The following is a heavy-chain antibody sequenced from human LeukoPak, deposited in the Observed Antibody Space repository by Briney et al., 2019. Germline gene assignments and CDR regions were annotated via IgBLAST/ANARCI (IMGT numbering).Heavy chain of an antibody. CDR1: GFTFSSYE. Sequence: GGSLRLSCAASGFTFSSYEMNWVRQAPGKGLEWVSYIGSGGNTIYYADSVKGRFTISRDNAKNSLYLQMNSLRAEDTAVYYCAKDLELLNPSLGFDYWGQGTLVSVSS. D-gene: IGHD2-2*02. CDR2: IGSGGNTI. CDR3: AKDLELLNPSLGFDY. J-gene: IGHJ4*02. V-gene: IGHV3-48*03.